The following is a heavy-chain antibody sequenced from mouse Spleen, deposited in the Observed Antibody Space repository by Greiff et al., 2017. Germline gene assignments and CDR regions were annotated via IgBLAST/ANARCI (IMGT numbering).Heavy chain of an antibody. CDR1: GFTFSDYY. CDR2: ISDGGSYT. J-gene: IGHJ2*01. V-gene: IGHV5-4*02. CDR3: AREVDGNLDY. Sequence: EVQVVESGGGLVKPGGSLKLSCAASGFTFSDYYMYWVRQTPEKRLEWVATISDGGSYTYYPDSVKGRFTISRDNAKNNLYLQMSSLKSEDTAMYYCAREVDGNLDYWGQGTTLTVSS. D-gene: IGHD2-1*01.